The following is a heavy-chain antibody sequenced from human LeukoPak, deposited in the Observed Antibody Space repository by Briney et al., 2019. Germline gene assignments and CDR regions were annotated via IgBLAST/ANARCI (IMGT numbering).Heavy chain of an antibody. CDR1: GYTFTNYG. V-gene: IGHV1-18*01. CDR3: AREPRYYYDSRRHYFDY. Sequence: EASVKVSCKASGYTFTNYGISWVRQAPGQGLEWMGWIRAYNGNTNYAQKLQGRVTMTTDTSTSTAYMELRSLRSDDTAVYYCAREPRYYYDSRRHYFDYWGQGTLVTVSS. D-gene: IGHD3-22*01. CDR2: IRAYNGNT. J-gene: IGHJ4*02.